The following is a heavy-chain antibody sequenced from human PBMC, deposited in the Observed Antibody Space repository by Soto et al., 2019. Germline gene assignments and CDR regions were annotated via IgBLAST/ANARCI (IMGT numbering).Heavy chain of an antibody. CDR2: ISDSGDTT. CDR1: VFTFINYA. CDR3: TKDRWHRNCGGVCWHFEQ. D-gene: IGHD2-21*02. J-gene: IGHJ4*02. Sequence: VVSLRRSCSFSVFTFINYALILFLQAPGNELEWVSTISDSGDTTSYADSVKGRFTISRDNSKNTLYLQMNSLRAEDTAVYYCTKDRWHRNCGGVCWHFEQWGKGNMVTVSS. V-gene: IGHV3-23*01.